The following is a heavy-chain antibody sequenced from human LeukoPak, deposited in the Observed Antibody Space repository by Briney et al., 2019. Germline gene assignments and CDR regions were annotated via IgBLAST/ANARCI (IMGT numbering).Heavy chain of an antibody. V-gene: IGHV4-59*08. CDR1: GGSIGTYY. CDR3: ARHIGGGIEDMDV. D-gene: IGHD3-16*02. J-gene: IGHJ6*03. Sequence: SETLSLTCTVSGGSIGTYYWSWIRQSPGKGLEWIGYIYVTGSTRYNPYLQSRVTISVDTSRNQFFLKMSSVTTADTAVYYCARHIGGGIEDMDVWGKGTKVTVSS. CDR2: IYVTGST.